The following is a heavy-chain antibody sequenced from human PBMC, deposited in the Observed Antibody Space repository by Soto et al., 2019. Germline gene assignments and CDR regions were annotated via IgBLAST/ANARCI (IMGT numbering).Heavy chain of an antibody. Sequence: EVQLVESGGGLVQPGGSLRLSCAASGFTVSSKYMTWVRQAPGKGLEWVSLIQSGGTTYYADSVKGRFTISRDTSENTLHLKGDGLGVEDRAFYCCAGDDVLCDGGRCDVIPLDVW. D-gene: IGHD2-15*01. J-gene: IGHJ6*01. V-gene: IGHV3-66*01. CDR2: IQSGGTT. CDR3: AGDDVLCDGGRCDVIPLDV. CDR1: GFTVSSKY.